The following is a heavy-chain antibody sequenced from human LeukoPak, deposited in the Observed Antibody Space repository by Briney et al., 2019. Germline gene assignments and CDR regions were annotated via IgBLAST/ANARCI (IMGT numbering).Heavy chain of an antibody. Sequence: LPGGSLRLXCAASGFTFSSYAMSWVRQAPGKGLEWVSAISGSGGSTYYADSVKGRFTISRDNSKNTLYLQMNSLRAEDTAVYYCAKGCGGDCYSDEDDAFDIWGQGTMVTVSS. CDR2: ISGSGGST. CDR1: GFTFSSYA. CDR3: AKGCGGDCYSDEDDAFDI. V-gene: IGHV3-23*01. J-gene: IGHJ3*02. D-gene: IGHD2-21*01.